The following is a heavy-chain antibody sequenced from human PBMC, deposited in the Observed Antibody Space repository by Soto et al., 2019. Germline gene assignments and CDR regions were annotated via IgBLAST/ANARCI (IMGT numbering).Heavy chain of an antibody. D-gene: IGHD3-10*01. V-gene: IGHV3-48*01. J-gene: IGHJ4*02. Sequence: LRLSCAASGFTFSSYSMNWVRQAPGKGLEWVSYISNSSSTIYYADSVKGRFTISRDNAKNSLYLQMNSLRAEDTAVYYCARDLVFLWFGELSLGPHDYWGQGTLVTVSS. CDR2: ISNSSSTI. CDR1: GFTFSSYS. CDR3: ARDLVFLWFGELSLGPHDY.